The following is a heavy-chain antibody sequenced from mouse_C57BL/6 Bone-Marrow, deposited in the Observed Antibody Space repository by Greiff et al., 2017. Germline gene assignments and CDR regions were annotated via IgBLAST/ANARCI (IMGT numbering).Heavy chain of an antibody. D-gene: IGHD1-1*01. CDR3: ARSGSTTVVDPFDY. Sequence: QVQLQQPGTELVKPGASVKLSCKASGYTFTSYWMHWVKQRPGQGLEWIGNINPSNGGTNYNEKFKSKATLTVDKSSSTAYMQLSSLTSEDSAVYDCARSGSTTVVDPFDYWGQGTTLTVSS. CDR1: GYTFTSYW. J-gene: IGHJ2*01. V-gene: IGHV1-53*01. CDR2: INPSNGGT.